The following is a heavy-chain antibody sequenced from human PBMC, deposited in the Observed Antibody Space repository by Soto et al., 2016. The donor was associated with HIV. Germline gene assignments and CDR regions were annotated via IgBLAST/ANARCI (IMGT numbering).Heavy chain of an antibody. D-gene: IGHD3-10*01. Sequence: EVQLLESGGGLVQPGGSLRLSCAASKFTFSSYAMSWVRQAPGKGLEWVSAISGSGGSTYYADSVKGRFTISRDNSKNTLYLQMNSLRAEGTAVYYCAKDRGTMVRGVTLYYYYYGMDVWGQGTTVTVSS. V-gene: IGHV3-23*01. CDR1: KFTFSSYA. CDR2: ISGSGGST. CDR3: AKDRGTMVRGVTLYYYYYGMDV. J-gene: IGHJ6*02.